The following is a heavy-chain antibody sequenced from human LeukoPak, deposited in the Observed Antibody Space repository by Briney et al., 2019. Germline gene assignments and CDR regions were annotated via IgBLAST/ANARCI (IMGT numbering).Heavy chain of an antibody. Sequence: SETLSLTCTVSGGSISSYYWNCIRQPPGKGLEWIGYIYYSGSTNYKPSLKSRVTISVDTPKNQFSLKLSSVTAADTAVYYCARRTGYYDGFDYWGQGTLVTVSS. CDR3: ARRTGYYDGFDY. D-gene: IGHD3/OR15-3a*01. V-gene: IGHV4-59*01. J-gene: IGHJ4*02. CDR1: GGSISSYY. CDR2: IYYSGST.